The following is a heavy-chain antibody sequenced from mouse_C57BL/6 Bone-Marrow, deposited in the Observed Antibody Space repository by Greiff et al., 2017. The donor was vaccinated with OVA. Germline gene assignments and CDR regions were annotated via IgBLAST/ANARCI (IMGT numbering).Heavy chain of an antibody. V-gene: IGHV1-15*01. Sequence: QVQLQQSGAELVRPGASVTLSCKASGYTFTDYEMHWVKQTPVHGLEWIGAIDPETGGTAYNQKFKGKAILTADKSSSTAYMELRSLTSEDSAVDSCTRLGLYYFDYGGQGTTPTVSS. J-gene: IGHJ2*01. CDR1: GYTFTDYE. CDR2: IDPETGGT. CDR3: TRLGLYYFDY.